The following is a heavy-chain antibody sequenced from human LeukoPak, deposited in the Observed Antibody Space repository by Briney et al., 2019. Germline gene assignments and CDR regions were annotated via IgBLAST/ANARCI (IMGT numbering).Heavy chain of an antibody. J-gene: IGHJ3*02. CDR1: GFTFSDFY. Sequence: GGSLRLSCAASGFTFSDFYMSWIRQAPGKGLEWVSCISSSGSTIYYADSVKGRFTISRDNAKNSLYLQMNSLRAEDTAVYYCARGFLPSPEDCDFDIWGQGTMVTVSS. V-gene: IGHV3-11*01. CDR2: ISSSGSTI. CDR3: ARGFLPSPEDCDFDI. D-gene: IGHD2-21*01.